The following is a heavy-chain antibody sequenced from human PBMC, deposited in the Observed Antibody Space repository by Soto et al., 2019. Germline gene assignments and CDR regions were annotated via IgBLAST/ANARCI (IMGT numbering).Heavy chain of an antibody. CDR2: ISGYNGDT. CDR1: GYTFTRYG. V-gene: IGHV1-18*01. D-gene: IGHD2-8*01. J-gene: IGHJ6*02. Sequence: QGQLVQSGGEVKKPGASVKVSCKASGYTFTRYGISWVRQAPGQGLEWMGWISGYNGDTKYAQKFQGRVTMTVDTYTTTAYMELRSLTSDDRAVYYCAKNGQPPYYYYGMDVWGQGTTGTVSS. CDR3: AKNGQPPYYYYGMDV.